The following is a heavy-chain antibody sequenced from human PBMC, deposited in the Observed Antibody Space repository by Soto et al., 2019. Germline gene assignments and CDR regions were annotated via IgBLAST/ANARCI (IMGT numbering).Heavy chain of an antibody. CDR2: INSDGSST. CDR1: GFTFSTNW. D-gene: IGHD2-15*01. CDR3: ARGPGWSPPDY. V-gene: IGHV3-74*01. Sequence: EVQLVESGGGSVQPGESLRLSCVASGFTFSTNWMHWVRQAPGKGLVWVSHINSDGSSTSYADSVKGRFTISRDNAKNTLYLQMNSLTGEDTAVYYCARGPGWSPPDYWGQGILVTVSS. J-gene: IGHJ4*02.